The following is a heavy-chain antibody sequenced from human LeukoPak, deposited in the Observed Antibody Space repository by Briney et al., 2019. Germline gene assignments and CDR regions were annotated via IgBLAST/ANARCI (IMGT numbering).Heavy chain of an antibody. CDR2: IWYDGSKT. V-gene: IGHV3-33*01. D-gene: IGHD3-22*01. CDR1: GFTFSIYG. CDR3: ARDAYDSNGYYYGIH. J-gene: IGHJ4*02. Sequence: PGGSLRLSCAASGFTFSIYGMHWVPQAPGKGLEWVAIIWYDGSKTYYADSVKGRFTISRDNSQNTLSLQMNSLRAEDTAVYYCARDAYDSNGYYYGIHWGQGTPVTVSS.